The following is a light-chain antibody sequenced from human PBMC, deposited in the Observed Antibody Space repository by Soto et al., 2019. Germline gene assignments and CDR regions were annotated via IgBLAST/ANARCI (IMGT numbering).Light chain of an antibody. V-gene: IGKV3-15*01. CDR1: QSICSN. CDR3: QQYNNWLKWT. J-gene: IGKJ1*01. CDR2: DAS. Sequence: EIVMTQSPATLSVSPGERATLSCRASQSICSNLAWYQQKPGQGPRLLIYDASTRATGIPARFSGSGSGTDFTLTISSLQSEDFAVYYCQQYNNWLKWTFGQGTKVEIK.